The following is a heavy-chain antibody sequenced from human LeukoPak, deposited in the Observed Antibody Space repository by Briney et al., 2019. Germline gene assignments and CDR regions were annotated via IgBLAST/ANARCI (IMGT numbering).Heavy chain of an antibody. D-gene: IGHD3-16*02. J-gene: IGHJ6*03. CDR3: ARHPLRLGELSLYTYYYYMDV. CDR2: INPNSGGT. CDR1: GYTFTGYY. V-gene: IGHV1-2*02. Sequence: ASVKVSCKASGYTFTGYYMHWVRQAPGQGLEWMGWINPNSGGTNYAQKLQGRVTMTTDTSTSTAYMELRSLRSDDTAVYYCARHPLRLGELSLYTYYYYMDVWGKGTTVTVSS.